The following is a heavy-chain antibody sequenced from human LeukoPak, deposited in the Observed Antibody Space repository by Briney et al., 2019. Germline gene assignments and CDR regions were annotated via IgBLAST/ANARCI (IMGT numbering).Heavy chain of an antibody. Sequence: GGSLRLSCTASGFTFGDYAMSWVRQAPGKGLEGVGFIRSKAYGGTTEYAASVKGRFTISRDDSKSIAYLQMNSLKTEDTAVYYCTREERRLGELSLAYWGQGTLVTVSS. CDR1: GFTFGDYA. J-gene: IGHJ4*02. CDR2: IRSKAYGGTT. V-gene: IGHV3-49*04. D-gene: IGHD3-16*02. CDR3: TREERRLGELSLAY.